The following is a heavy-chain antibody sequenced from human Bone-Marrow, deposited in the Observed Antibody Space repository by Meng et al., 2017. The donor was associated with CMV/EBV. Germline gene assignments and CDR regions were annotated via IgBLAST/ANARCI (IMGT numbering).Heavy chain of an antibody. CDR2: IRYDASNK. CDR3: ARERGVGGGRGRYYGMDV. D-gene: IGHD2-15*01. J-gene: IGHJ6*02. V-gene: IGHV3-30*02. CDR1: GFTFSSYG. Sequence: GGSLRLSCAASGFTFSSYGVHWVRQAPGKGLQWVASIRYDASNKYYRDSVKGRFTISRDNSKNTLYLQMNSLRAEDTAVYYCARERGVGGGRGRYYGMDVWGQGTTVTVSS.